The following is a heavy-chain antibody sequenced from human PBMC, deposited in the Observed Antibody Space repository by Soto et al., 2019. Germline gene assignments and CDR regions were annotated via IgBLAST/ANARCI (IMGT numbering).Heavy chain of an antibody. CDR2: MNPNSGNT. CDR3: ARVQNYYDSSGYYYYYYGMDV. J-gene: IGHJ6*02. CDR1: GYTFTSYD. D-gene: IGHD3-22*01. Sequence: ASVKVSCKASGYTFTSYDINWVRQATGQGLEWMGWMNPNSGNTGYAQKFQGRVTMTRNTSISTAYMELSSLRSEDTAVYYCARVQNYYDSSGYYYYYYGMDVWGQGTTVTVSS. V-gene: IGHV1-8*01.